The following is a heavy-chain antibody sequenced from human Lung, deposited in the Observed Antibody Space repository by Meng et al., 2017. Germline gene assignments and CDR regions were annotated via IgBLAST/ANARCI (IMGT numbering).Heavy chain of an antibody. V-gene: IGHV4-30-4*01. CDR3: ARGQKGYFDL. CDR1: GCSISSSNDY. CDR2: IYNSGST. Sequence: LQATVPGRVKPPQTVALTCTVSGCSISSSNDYWSWIRQPPGKGLEWSGHIYNSGSTYYNPSLKSRITISVDTSKNQFSLKLSSVTAADTAVYYCARGQKGYFDLWGRGTLVTVSS. J-gene: IGHJ2*01.